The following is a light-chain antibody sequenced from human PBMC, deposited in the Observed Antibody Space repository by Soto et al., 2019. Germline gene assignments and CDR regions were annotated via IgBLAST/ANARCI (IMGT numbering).Light chain of an antibody. CDR1: SSDVGGYDY. CDR3: SSYTSSSTLV. V-gene: IGLV2-14*01. J-gene: IGLJ1*01. Sequence: VLTQPASVSGSPGQSITISCTGTSSDVGGYDYVSWYQRHPGKAPKLMIYEVSNRPSGVSNRFSGSKSGNTASLTISGLQAEDEADYYCSSYTSSSTLVFGTGTKVTVL. CDR2: EVS.